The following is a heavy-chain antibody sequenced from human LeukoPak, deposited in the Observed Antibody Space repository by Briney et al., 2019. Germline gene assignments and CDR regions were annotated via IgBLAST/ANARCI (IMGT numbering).Heavy chain of an antibody. CDR3: ARGRSYQDYGDYDRPPNNWFDP. CDR2: IYTSGYT. V-gene: IGHV4-4*07. Sequence: SETLSLTCTVSGGSITNYYWAWIRQPAGKGLEWIGRIYTSGYTDYNPSLRGRVTMSVDTSKDQFSLKLTSVTAADTAVYFCARGRSYQDYGDYDRPPNNWFDPWGQGTLVTVSS. CDR1: GGSITNYY. J-gene: IGHJ5*02. D-gene: IGHD4-17*01.